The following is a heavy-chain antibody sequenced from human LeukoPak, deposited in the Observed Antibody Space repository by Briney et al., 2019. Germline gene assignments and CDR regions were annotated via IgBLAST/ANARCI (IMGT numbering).Heavy chain of an antibody. Sequence: SETLSLTCAVYGGSFSGYYGSWIRQPPGKGLEWIGEINHSGSTNYNPPLKSRVTISVDTSKNQFSLKLSSVTAADTAVYYCARGHSSSWYYFDYWGQGTLVTVS. D-gene: IGHD6-13*01. J-gene: IGHJ4*02. CDR3: ARGHSSSWYYFDY. CDR1: GGSFSGYY. V-gene: IGHV4-34*01. CDR2: INHSGST.